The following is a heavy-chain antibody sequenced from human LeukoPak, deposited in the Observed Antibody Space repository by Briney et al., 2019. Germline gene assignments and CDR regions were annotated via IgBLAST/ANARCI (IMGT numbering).Heavy chain of an antibody. Sequence: SQTLSLTCTVSGGSIRSGSYHWSWIRQPAGKGLEWIGRIFTSGSTNYNPSLKSRVTISVDTSKNQFSLRLSSVTAADRAEYYCAREYCGSASYHHEYTQHWGQGTLVTVSS. CDR1: GGSIRSGSYH. CDR2: IFTSGST. CDR3: AREYCGSASYHHEYTQH. D-gene: IGHD2-2*01. J-gene: IGHJ1*01. V-gene: IGHV4-61*02.